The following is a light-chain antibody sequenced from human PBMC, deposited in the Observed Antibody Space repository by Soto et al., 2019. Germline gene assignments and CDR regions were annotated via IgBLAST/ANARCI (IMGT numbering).Light chain of an antibody. CDR2: AAS. CDR1: QSVGSN. Sequence: EVVLTQSPATLSVSPGERVTLSCRASQSVGSNLAWFQQKPGQAPRLLMYAASTRPTSIAARFSGSGSGTDFTLTISRLEPEDFAVYYCQQYGSRFGQGTKVDIK. V-gene: IGKV3-15*01. J-gene: IGKJ1*01. CDR3: QQYGSR.